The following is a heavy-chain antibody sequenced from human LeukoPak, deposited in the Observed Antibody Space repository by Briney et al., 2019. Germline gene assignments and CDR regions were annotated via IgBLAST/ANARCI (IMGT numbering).Heavy chain of an antibody. CDR2: ISSSSTYI. J-gene: IGHJ4*02. D-gene: IGHD4-11*01. CDR3: AKDLNTVTTAFFVH. CDR1: GFTFSSCS. V-gene: IGHV3-21*06. Sequence: GGSLRLSCAASGFTFSSCSMNWVRQAPGKGLEWVSSISSSSTYIYYADSVKGRFTISRDNAKNSLYLQMNSLRAEDTAVYYCAKDLNTVTTAFFVHWGQGTLVTVSS.